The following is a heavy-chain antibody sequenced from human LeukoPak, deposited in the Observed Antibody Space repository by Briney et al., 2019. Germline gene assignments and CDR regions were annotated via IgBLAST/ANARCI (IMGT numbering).Heavy chain of an antibody. V-gene: IGHV3-66*01. CDR3: ARDPRTESYYDY. CDR2: IYTGGST. J-gene: IGHJ4*02. D-gene: IGHD2-8*02. Sequence: GGSLRLSCAAYGFTVSNNYMSWVRQAPGKGLEWVSVIYTGGSTYYADSVKDRFTISRDNSKNTLYLQMNSLRAEDTAVYYCARDPRTESYYDYWGQGTLVTVSS. CDR1: GFTVSNNY.